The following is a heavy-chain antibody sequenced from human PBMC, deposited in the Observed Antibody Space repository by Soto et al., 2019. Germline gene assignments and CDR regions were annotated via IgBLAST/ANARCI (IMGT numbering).Heavy chain of an antibody. V-gene: IGHV3-33*01. J-gene: IGHJ4*02. Sequence: QVQLVESGGGVVQPGRSLRLSCAASGFTFSSYGMHWVRQAPGKGLEWVAVIWYDGSNKYYADSVKGRFTISRDNSKNTLDLQMNSLRAEDTAVYYCACSVAGTWRSFDYWGQGTLVTVSS. D-gene: IGHD6-19*01. CDR2: IWYDGSNK. CDR3: ACSVAGTWRSFDY. CDR1: GFTFSSYG.